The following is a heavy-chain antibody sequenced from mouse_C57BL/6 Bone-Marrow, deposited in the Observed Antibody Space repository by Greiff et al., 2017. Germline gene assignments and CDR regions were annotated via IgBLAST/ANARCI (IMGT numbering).Heavy chain of an antibody. CDR3: ARNYYGNRYAMDY. V-gene: IGHV1-81*01. CDR1: GYTFTSYG. J-gene: IGHJ4*01. D-gene: IGHD2-1*01. CDR2: IYPRSGNT. Sequence: QVQLQQSGAELARPGASVKLSCKASGYTFTSYGISWVKQRTGQGLEWIGEIYPRSGNTYYNEKFKGKATLTADKSSSTAYMGLRSLTSEDSAVYFCARNYYGNRYAMDYWGQGTSVTVSS.